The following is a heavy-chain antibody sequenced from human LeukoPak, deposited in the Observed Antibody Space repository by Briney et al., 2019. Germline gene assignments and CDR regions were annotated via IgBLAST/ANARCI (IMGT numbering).Heavy chain of an antibody. D-gene: IGHD6-19*01. CDR3: ASFDSRGWYGRDYYYYMDV. Sequence: SVKVSCKASGGTFSSYAISWVRQAPGQGLEWMGGIIPIFGTANYAQKFQGRVTITADESTSTAYMELSSLRSEDTAVYYCASFDSRGWYGRDYYYYMDVWGKGTTVTISS. J-gene: IGHJ6*03. CDR2: IIPIFGTA. V-gene: IGHV1-69*13. CDR1: GGTFSSYA.